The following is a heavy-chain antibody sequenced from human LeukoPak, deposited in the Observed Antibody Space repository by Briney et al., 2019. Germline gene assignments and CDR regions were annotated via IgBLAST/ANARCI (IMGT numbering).Heavy chain of an antibody. CDR2: ISGSGGST. Sequence: PGGSLRLSCAASGFTFSSYATSWVRQAPGKGLEWVSAISGSGGSTYYADSVKGRFTISRDNSKNTLYLQMNSLRAEDTAVYYCAKGYSGYDGYFDYWGQGTLVTVSS. CDR1: GFTFSSYA. V-gene: IGHV3-23*01. D-gene: IGHD5-12*01. J-gene: IGHJ4*02. CDR3: AKGYSGYDGYFDY.